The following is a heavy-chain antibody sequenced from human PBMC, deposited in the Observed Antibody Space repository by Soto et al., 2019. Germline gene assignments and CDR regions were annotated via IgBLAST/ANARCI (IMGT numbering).Heavy chain of an antibody. J-gene: IGHJ4*02. D-gene: IGHD2-15*01. V-gene: IGHV4-30-2*01. CDR2: IYHSGST. Sequence: PSDTLSLTCAVSGGSISIGGYSWSWIRQPPGKGLEWIGYIYHSGSTYYNPSLKSRVTILVDRSKNQFSLKLSSVTAADTAVYYCARGEVVALGYWGQGTLVTVSS. CDR3: ARGEVVALGY. CDR1: GGSISIGGYS.